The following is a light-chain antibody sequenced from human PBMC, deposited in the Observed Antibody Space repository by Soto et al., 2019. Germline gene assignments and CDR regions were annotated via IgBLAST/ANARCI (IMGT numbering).Light chain of an antibody. Sequence: DIQMTQSPSSLSASVGDRVTITCRASQRISTYLNWYQQKPGKAPKLLIYAASSLQSGVPSRFSGSGSETDFTLTISSLQPEDFATYSCQQSYSTTWTFGQGTKVEIK. V-gene: IGKV1-39*01. J-gene: IGKJ1*01. CDR2: AAS. CDR3: QQSYSTTWT. CDR1: QRISTY.